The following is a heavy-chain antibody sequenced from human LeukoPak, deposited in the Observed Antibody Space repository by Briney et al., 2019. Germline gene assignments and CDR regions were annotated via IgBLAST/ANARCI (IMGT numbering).Heavy chain of an antibody. D-gene: IGHD3-3*01. J-gene: IGHJ4*02. V-gene: IGHV1-18*01. Sequence: GASVKVSCKASGYTFTSYGISWVRQAPGQGLEWIGWISAYNGNTNYAQKLQGRVTMTTDTSTSTAYMELRSLRSDDTAVYYCARGDYDFWSGYYKSYFDYWGQGTLVTVSS. CDR3: ARGDYDFWSGYYKSYFDY. CDR2: ISAYNGNT. CDR1: GYTFTSYG.